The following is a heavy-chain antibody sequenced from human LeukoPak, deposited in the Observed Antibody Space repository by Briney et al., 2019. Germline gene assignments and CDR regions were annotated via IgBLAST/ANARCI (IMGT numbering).Heavy chain of an antibody. V-gene: IGHV1-69*13. J-gene: IGHJ4*02. D-gene: IGHD3-10*01. Sequence: ASVKVSCKASGGTFSSYAISWVRQAPGQGLGWMGGIIPIFGTANYAQKFQGRVTITADESTSTAYMELSSLRSEDTAVYYCASGGSGSYYLWYFDYWGQGTLVTVSS. CDR1: GGTFSSYA. CDR2: IIPIFGTA. CDR3: ASGGSGSYYLWYFDY.